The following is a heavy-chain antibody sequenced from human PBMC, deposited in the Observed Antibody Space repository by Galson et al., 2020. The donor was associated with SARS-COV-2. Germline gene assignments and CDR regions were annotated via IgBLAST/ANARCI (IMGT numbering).Heavy chain of an antibody. CDR3: ARVTGYSSDWYDAFDI. CDR2: ISSNGGST. CDR1: GFTFINYA. J-gene: IGHJ3*02. Sequence: GESLKISCAASGFTFINYAMHWVRQAPGKGLEYVSVISSNGGSTYYANSVKGRFTISRDNSENTLYLQMGSLRAEDMAVYYCARVTGYSSDWYDAFDIWGQGTMVTVSS. V-gene: IGHV3-64*01. D-gene: IGHD6-19*01.